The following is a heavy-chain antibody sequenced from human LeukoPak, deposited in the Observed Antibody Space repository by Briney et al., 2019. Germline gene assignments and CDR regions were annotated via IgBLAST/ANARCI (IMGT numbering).Heavy chain of an antibody. CDR2: ISYDGSNK. Sequence: TGGSLRLSCAASGFTFSSYAMHWVRQAPGKGLEWVAVISYDGSNKYYADSVKGRFTISRDNSKNTLYLQMNSLRAEDTAVYYCARDGGSYFDYWDQGTLVTVSS. J-gene: IGHJ4*02. D-gene: IGHD1-26*01. CDR3: ARDGGSYFDY. V-gene: IGHV3-30-3*01. CDR1: GFTFSSYA.